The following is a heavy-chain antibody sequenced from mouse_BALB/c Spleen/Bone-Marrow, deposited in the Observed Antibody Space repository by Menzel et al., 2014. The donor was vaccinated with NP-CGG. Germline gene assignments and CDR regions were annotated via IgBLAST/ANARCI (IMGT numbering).Heavy chain of an antibody. V-gene: IGHV1-84*02. CDR2: IYPGSGTT. Sequence: VQLQQSGPELVKPGASVKISCKVSGYTFXDYYINWVKQKPGQGLEWIGWIYPGSGTTKYNEKFKGKATLTVDTSSSTAYMQLSSLTSEDTAVYFCARDHGYVDVMDCWGQGTSVTVSS. CDR1: GYTFXDYY. D-gene: IGHD1-2*01. J-gene: IGHJ4*01. CDR3: ARDHGYVDVMDC.